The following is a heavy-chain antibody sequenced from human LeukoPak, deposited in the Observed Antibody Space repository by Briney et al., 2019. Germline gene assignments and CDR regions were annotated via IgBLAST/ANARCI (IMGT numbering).Heavy chain of an antibody. V-gene: IGHV3-23*01. CDR1: GFTFSSYA. J-gene: IGHJ4*02. CDR2: ISGSGGST. CDR3: AEPEGGYYDIRPD. D-gene: IGHD3-22*01. Sequence: GGSLRLSCAASGFTFSSYAISWVRQAPGKGLEWVSAISGSGGSTYYADSVKGRFTISRDNSKNMLYLQMNSLRAEDTAVYYCAEPEGGYYDIRPDWGQGTLVTVSS.